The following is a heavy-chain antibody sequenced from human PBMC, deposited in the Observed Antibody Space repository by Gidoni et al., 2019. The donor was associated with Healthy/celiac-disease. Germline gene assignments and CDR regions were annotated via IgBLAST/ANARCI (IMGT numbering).Heavy chain of an antibody. J-gene: IGHJ4*02. V-gene: IGHV1-24*01. Sequence: QVQLVQSAAEVKKPGASVTVSCKVSGYTLTELSMHWVRQAPGKGLEWMGGFDPEDGETIYAQKFQGRVTMTEDTSTDTAYMELSSLRAEDTAVYYCATSSATPSYFDYWGQGTLVTVSS. D-gene: IGHD2-2*02. CDR3: ATSSATPSYFDY. CDR2: FDPEDGET. CDR1: GYTLTELS.